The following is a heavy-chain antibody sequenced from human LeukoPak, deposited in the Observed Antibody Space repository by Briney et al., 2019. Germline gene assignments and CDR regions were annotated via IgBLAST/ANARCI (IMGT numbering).Heavy chain of an antibody. CDR1: GFSFSTYW. J-gene: IGHJ4*02. CDR3: ARGRGIDY. CDR2: IKEDGSQK. D-gene: IGHD3-10*01. Sequence: GGSLRLSCAPSGFSFSTYWMSWVRQAPGKGLEWVANIKEDGSQKYYVDSVKGRFTIFRDNAQNSLYLQMSSLRAEDTAVYYCARGRGIDYWGQGTLVTVSS. V-gene: IGHV3-7*03.